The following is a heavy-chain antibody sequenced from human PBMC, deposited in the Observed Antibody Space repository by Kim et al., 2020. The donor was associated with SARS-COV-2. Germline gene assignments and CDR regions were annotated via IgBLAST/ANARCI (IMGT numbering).Heavy chain of an antibody. Sequence: GGSLRLSCSASGFTFNSFRMHWVRQAPGKGLEYVSAISSNGGSTYYADSVKGRFTISRDNSKNTLYLRMSSLRAEDTAVFYCVIQMAGTVYWGQGTLVTVSS. D-gene: IGHD6-19*01. CDR2: ISSNGGST. CDR1: GFTFNSFR. V-gene: IGHV3-64D*08. J-gene: IGHJ4*02. CDR3: VIQMAGTVY.